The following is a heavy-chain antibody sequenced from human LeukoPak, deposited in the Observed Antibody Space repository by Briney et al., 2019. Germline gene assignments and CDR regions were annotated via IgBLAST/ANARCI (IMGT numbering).Heavy chain of an antibody. Sequence: GGSLRLSCAASGFTFSSYEMNWVRQAPGKGLEWVSYISSSGSTIYYADSVKGRFTISRDNAKNSLYLQMNSLRAEDTAGYYCAELGITMIGGVWGKGTTVTISS. V-gene: IGHV3-48*03. D-gene: IGHD3-10*02. CDR3: AELGITMIGGV. CDR1: GFTFSSYE. J-gene: IGHJ6*04. CDR2: ISSSGSTI.